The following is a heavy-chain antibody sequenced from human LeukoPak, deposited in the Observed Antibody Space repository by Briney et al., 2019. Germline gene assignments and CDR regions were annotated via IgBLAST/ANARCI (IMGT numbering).Heavy chain of an antibody. J-gene: IGHJ3*02. Sequence: GGSLRLSCAASGFTFSSYEMNWVRQAPGKGLEWVSYISSSGSTIYYADSVKGRFTISRDNAKNSLYLQMNSLRAEDTAVYYCARDLSLGGVSVEAVHDAFDIWGQGTMVTVSS. V-gene: IGHV3-48*03. D-gene: IGHD4-23*01. CDR2: ISSSGSTI. CDR3: ARDLSLGGVSVEAVHDAFDI. CDR1: GFTFSSYE.